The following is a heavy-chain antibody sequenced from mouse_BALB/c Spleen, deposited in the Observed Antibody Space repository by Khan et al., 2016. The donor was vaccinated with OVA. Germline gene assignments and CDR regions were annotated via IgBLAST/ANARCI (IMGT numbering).Heavy chain of an antibody. CDR2: IIYTGYT. V-gene: IGHV3-8*02. J-gene: IGHJ3*01. Sequence: EVQLVESGPSLVKPSQTLSLTCSVTGDSITSGYWNWIRKFPGNKLESMGYIIYTGYTYYNPSLKSRISITRHPSKNQYYLQLSSVTDEDTATYYCARSTYRYAFVYWGQGTLVTVSA. CDR3: ARSTYRYAFVY. D-gene: IGHD2-12*01. CDR1: GDSITSGY.